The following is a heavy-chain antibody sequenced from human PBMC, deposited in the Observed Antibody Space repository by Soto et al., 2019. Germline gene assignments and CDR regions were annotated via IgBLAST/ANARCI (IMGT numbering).Heavy chain of an antibody. V-gene: IGHV1-2*04. Sequence: ASVKVSCKASGYSFTGYFLHWVRQAPGQGLEWMGRINPSGGETDYAQKLQGWVTMTRDTSISTAYMELRRLKSNDTAVYYCTKGGSWTGFDYWGQGTLVTVSS. CDR1: GYSFTGYF. J-gene: IGHJ4*02. CDR2: INPSGGET. D-gene: IGHD1-26*01. CDR3: TKGGSWTGFDY.